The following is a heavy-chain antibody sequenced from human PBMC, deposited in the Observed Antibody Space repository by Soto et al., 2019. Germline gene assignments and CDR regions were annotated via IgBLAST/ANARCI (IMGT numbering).Heavy chain of an antibody. D-gene: IGHD6-13*01. J-gene: IGHJ4*02. CDR2: ISYDGSNK. CDR3: SSGIAAATDHY. V-gene: IGHV3-30-3*01. Sequence: QVQLVESGGGVVQPGRSLRLSCAASGFTFSSYAMHWVHQAPGKGLEWVAVISYDGSNKYYADSVKGRFTISRDNSKNTLYLQMNSLRAEDTAVYYCSSGIAAATDHYWGQGTLVTVSS. CDR1: GFTFSSYA.